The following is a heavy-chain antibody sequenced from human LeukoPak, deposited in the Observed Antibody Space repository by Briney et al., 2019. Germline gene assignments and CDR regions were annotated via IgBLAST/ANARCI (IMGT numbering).Heavy chain of an antibody. D-gene: IGHD4-11*01. V-gene: IGHV3-23*01. CDR2: ISGSGGST. J-gene: IGHJ4*02. Sequence: GGSLRPSCAASGFTFSSYAMSWVRQAPGKGLEWVSAISGSGGSTYYADSVKGRFTISRDNSKNPLYLEMNSLKTEDTAVYYCSGHMTTADYWGQGTLVTVSS. CDR3: SGHMTTADY. CDR1: GFTFSSYA.